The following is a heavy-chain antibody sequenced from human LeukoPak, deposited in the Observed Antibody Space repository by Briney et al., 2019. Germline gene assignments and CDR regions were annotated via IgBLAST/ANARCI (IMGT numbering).Heavy chain of an antibody. Sequence: GGSLRLSCAASGFTFSSYAMSWVRQAPGKGLELVSGISGSGGTTYYADSVKGRFTISRDNSKNTLYLQMNSLRAEDTAVYYCAKDWAGTFYFDYWGQGTLVTVSS. J-gene: IGHJ4*02. CDR2: ISGSGGTT. CDR3: AKDWAGTFYFDY. CDR1: GFTFSSYA. V-gene: IGHV3-23*01. D-gene: IGHD6-19*01.